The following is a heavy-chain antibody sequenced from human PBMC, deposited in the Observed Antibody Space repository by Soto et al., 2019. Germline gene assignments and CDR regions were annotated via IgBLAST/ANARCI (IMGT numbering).Heavy chain of an antibody. J-gene: IGHJ4*02. D-gene: IGHD5-18*01. CDR2: ISGSGAGT. V-gene: IGHV3-23*01. CDR3: AKNGRGYSYGAYFDY. Sequence: PGGSLRLSCAASRFTFSTYAINWVRQAPGKGLEWVSAISGSGAGTFYADSVKGRFTISRDNSKNTLYLQMNSLRVEDTAVYYCAKNGRGYSYGAYFDYWGQGTLVTVSS. CDR1: RFTFSTYA.